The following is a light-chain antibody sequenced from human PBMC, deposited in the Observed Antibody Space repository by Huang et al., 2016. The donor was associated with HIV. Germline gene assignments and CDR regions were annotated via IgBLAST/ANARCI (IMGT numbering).Light chain of an antibody. CDR1: QSVGRF. CDR3: QQRTYSFT. V-gene: IGKV3-11*01. J-gene: IGKJ3*01. Sequence: EIVLTQSPASLSLSPGERTTLACRASQSVGRFLAWYQQKPGQAPRLRIYYASYRATGSPARFSGSGSGTDFTLTISSLEPEDFAVYYCQQRTYSFTFGPGTKVD. CDR2: YAS.